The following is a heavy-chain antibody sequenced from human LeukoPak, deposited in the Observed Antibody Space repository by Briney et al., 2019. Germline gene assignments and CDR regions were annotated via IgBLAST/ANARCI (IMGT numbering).Heavy chain of an antibody. J-gene: IGHJ4*02. CDR1: GGSFSGYY. Sequence: SETLSLTCAVYGGSFSGYYWSWIRQPPGKGLEWIGEINHSGSTNYNPSLKSRVTISVDTYKNKFSLRLSSVTAADTAVYYCARVGWRRQAHFDYWGQGTLVTVSS. CDR3: ARVGWRRQAHFDY. CDR2: INHSGST. D-gene: IGHD2-21*02. V-gene: IGHV4-34*01.